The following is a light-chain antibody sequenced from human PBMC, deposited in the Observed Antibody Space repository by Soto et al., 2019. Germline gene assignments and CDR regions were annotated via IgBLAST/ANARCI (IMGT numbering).Light chain of an antibody. CDR2: DVN. Sequence: QSALTQPPSASGSPGLSVTISCTGTSSDVGRYNHVSWYQQHPGKAPKLMIFDVNKRPSGVPDRFSGSKSGNTASLTVSGLQAEDEADYYCCSYAGSSTLVFGGGTKLTVL. J-gene: IGLJ2*01. V-gene: IGLV2-8*01. CDR1: SSDVGRYNH. CDR3: CSYAGSSTLV.